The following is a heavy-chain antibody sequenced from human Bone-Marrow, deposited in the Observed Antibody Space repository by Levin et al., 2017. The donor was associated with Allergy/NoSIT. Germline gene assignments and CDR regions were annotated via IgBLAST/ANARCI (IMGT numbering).Heavy chain of an antibody. Sequence: GGSLRLSCAASGFTFDRFTMSWVRQGPGKGLEWLVVISGSGGSTYYADSVKGRFSISRDNSKNTVYLQMNSLRADDTAFYYCAKNVGADEDDDILNGRFDDWGQGILVTVSS. CDR1: GFTFDRFT. CDR2: ISGSGGST. D-gene: IGHD3-16*01. J-gene: IGHJ4*02. CDR3: AKNVGADEDDDILNGRFDD. V-gene: IGHV3-23*01.